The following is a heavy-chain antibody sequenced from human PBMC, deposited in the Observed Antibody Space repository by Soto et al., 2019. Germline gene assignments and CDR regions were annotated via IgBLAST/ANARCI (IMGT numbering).Heavy chain of an antibody. D-gene: IGHD1-7*01. CDR2: INADYGNT. Sequence: QVQLVQSGAEVKKPGASVKVSCKASGYTFTTYAVHWVRQAPGQRLEWMGWINADYGNTKYSQKFQDRVTITSDTSGRTDKMELSSLRYEDTAVYYCARGGTSTVVQNDYWGQGTLVTVSS. CDR3: ARGGTSTVVQNDY. V-gene: IGHV1-3*01. J-gene: IGHJ4*02. CDR1: GYTFTTYA.